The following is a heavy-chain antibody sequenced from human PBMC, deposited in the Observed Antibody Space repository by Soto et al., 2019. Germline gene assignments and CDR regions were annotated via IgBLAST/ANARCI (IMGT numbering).Heavy chain of an antibody. D-gene: IGHD6-6*01. V-gene: IGHV3-72*01. CDR1: AFTFSAHN. CDR3: ARDGGIAARHYYGMDV. Sequence: FCAASAFTFSAHNMVWVRQAPGKGLEWVGRSRNRANNYATEYAASVKGRFTISRDDSKNSLYLQMNSLKTEDTAVYYCARDGGIAARHYYGMDVWGQGTTVTVS. J-gene: IGHJ6*02. CDR2: SRNRANNYAT.